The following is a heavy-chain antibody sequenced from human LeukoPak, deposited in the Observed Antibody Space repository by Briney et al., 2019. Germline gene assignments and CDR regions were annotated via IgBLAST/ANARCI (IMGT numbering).Heavy chain of an antibody. CDR3: AREEDRGAGY. V-gene: IGHV4-38-2*02. J-gene: IGHJ4*02. Sequence: SETLSLTCTVSGYSISSGYYWGWIRQPPGKGLEWIRSIYHSGSTYYNPSLKSRVTISVDTSKNQFSLKLSSVTAADTAVYYCAREEDRGAGYWGQGTLVTVSS. CDR2: IYHSGST. CDR1: GYSISSGYY. D-gene: IGHD6-19*01.